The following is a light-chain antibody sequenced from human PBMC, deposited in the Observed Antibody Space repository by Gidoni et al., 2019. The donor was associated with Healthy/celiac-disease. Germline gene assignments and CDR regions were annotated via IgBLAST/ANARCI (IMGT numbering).Light chain of an antibody. CDR1: QSVSSY. V-gene: IGKV3-11*01. Sequence: IVLTQSPATLSLSPGERATLSCRASQSVSSYLAWYQQKPGQAPRLLIYDASNSATGSPARFSGSGSGTDFTLTINSLEPEDFAVYYCQQRSNWPPTFGQGTKVEIK. CDR3: QQRSNWPPT. CDR2: DAS. J-gene: IGKJ1*01.